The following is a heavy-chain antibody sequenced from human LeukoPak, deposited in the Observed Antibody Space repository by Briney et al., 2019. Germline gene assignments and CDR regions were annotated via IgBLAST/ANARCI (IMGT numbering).Heavy chain of an antibody. D-gene: IGHD3-22*01. CDR3: ARVRRYYDSSGYSEYYFDY. Sequence: ASVTVSCKASGYTFTGYYMHWVRQAPGQGLEWMGWINPNSGGTNYAQKFQGRVTMTRDTSISTAYMELSRLRTDDTAVYYCARVRRYYDSSGYSEYYFDYWGQGTLVTVSS. CDR1: GYTFTGYY. V-gene: IGHV1-2*02. CDR2: INPNSGGT. J-gene: IGHJ4*02.